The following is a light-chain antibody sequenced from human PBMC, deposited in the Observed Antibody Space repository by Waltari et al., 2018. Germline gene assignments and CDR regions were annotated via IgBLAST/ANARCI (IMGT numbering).Light chain of an antibody. V-gene: IGKV3-20*01. Sequence: EIVLTQSPGTLSLSPGERATLSCRASQSVGRSLAWYQQKPGQAPRLLIYDTAIRATGTPGRFSGRGSGTDFSLAISSLEPEDFAVYFCQHYVNLPVTFGQGTKVEI. CDR2: DTA. J-gene: IGKJ1*01. CDR1: QSVGRS. CDR3: QHYVNLPVT.